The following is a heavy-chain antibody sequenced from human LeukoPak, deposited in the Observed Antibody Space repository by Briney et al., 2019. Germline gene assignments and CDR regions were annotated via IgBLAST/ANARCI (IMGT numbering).Heavy chain of an antibody. D-gene: IGHD3-3*01. J-gene: IGHJ3*02. Sequence: SETLSLTCAVYGGSFSGYYWSWIRQPPGKGLEWIGEINHSGSTNYNPSLKSRVTISVDTSKNQFSLKLSSVTAADTAVYYCARGSSLGYYDFWSGYYVDAFDIWGQGTMVTVSS. CDR1: GGSFSGYY. V-gene: IGHV4-34*01. CDR3: ARGSSLGYYDFWSGYYVDAFDI. CDR2: INHSGST.